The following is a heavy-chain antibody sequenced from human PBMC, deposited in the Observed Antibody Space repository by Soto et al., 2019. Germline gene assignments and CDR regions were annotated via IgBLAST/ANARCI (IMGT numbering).Heavy chain of an antibody. CDR1: GYIFSNQW. J-gene: IGHJ4*02. CDR2: IYPGDSDT. Sequence: EVQLVQSGAEVKKPGDSLKISCKGSGYIFSNQWIGWVRQVPGKGLECMGIIYPGDSDTRYSPSFQGQVTISADKYISTAYLQWNSLKASDTAMYYCARRVLRETHFDYWGQGTLVTVSS. D-gene: IGHD3-10*02. V-gene: IGHV5-51*01. CDR3: ARRVLRETHFDY.